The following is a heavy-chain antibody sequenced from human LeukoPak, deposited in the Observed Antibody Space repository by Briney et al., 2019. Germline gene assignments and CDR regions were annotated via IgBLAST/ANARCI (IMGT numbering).Heavy chain of an antibody. Sequence: PGGSLRLSCAASGFTVSSNYMTWVRQAPGKGLEWVSVVDNVGNTYYADSLKGRFTISRDNSKNTLYLQMNSLRAEDTAIYCCAKDDGLSGIDHWGQGTLVTVSS. CDR1: GFTVSSNY. CDR3: AKDDGLSGIDH. D-gene: IGHD1-26*01. CDR2: VDNVGNT. V-gene: IGHV3-53*01. J-gene: IGHJ4*02.